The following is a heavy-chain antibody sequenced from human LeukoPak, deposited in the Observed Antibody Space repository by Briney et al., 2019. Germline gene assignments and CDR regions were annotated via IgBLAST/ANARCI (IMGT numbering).Heavy chain of an antibody. D-gene: IGHD2-2*01. CDR2: IIPIFGTA. CDR3: AREENIVVVPAASPGYYGMDV. Sequence: GASVKVSCKASGGTFISYAISWVRQAPGQGLEWMGGIIPIFGTANYAQKFQGRVTITADESTSTAYMELSSLRSEDTAAYYCAREENIVVVPAASPGYYGMDVWGQGTTVTVSS. CDR1: GGTFISYA. J-gene: IGHJ6*02. V-gene: IGHV1-69*13.